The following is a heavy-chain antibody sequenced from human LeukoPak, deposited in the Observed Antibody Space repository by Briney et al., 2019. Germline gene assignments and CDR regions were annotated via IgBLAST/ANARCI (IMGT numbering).Heavy chain of an antibody. D-gene: IGHD3-22*01. CDR1: GFTFSSYG. CDR3: AKDGPSHYYDSSGYWEYFDY. CDR2: ISYDGSNK. Sequence: GGSLRLSCAASGFTFSSYGMHWVRQAPGKGLEWVAVISYDGSNKYYADSVKGRFTISRDNSKNTLYLQMNSLRAEDTAVYYCAKDGPSHYYDSSGYWEYFDYWGQGTLVTVSS. V-gene: IGHV3-30*18. J-gene: IGHJ4*02.